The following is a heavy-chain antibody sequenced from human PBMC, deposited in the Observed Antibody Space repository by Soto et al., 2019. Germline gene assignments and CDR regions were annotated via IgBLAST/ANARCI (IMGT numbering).Heavy chain of an antibody. CDR3: ARDLRRVGYSSSLKFCFGY. CDR2: ISAYNGNT. J-gene: IGHJ4*02. CDR1: GYTFTSYG. D-gene: IGHD6-13*01. Sequence: QVQLVQSGAEVKKPGASVKVSCKASGYTFTSYGISWVRQAPGQGLEWMGWISAYNGNTNYAQKLQGRVTMTTDTSTSTAYMELRSLRSDDTAVYYCARDLRRVGYSSSLKFCFGYWGQGTLVTVSS. V-gene: IGHV1-18*01.